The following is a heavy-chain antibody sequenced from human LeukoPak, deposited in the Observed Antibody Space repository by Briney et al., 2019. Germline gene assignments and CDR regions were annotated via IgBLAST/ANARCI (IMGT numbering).Heavy chain of an antibody. Sequence: EASVKVSCKASGGTFSSYAISWVRQAPGQGLEWMGRIIPILGIANYAQKFQGRVTITADKSTSTAYMELSSLRSGDTAVYYCARDRDYYDSSVYYSYWGQGTLVTVSS. CDR1: GGTFSSYA. CDR3: ARDRDYYDSSVYYSY. V-gene: IGHV1-69*04. D-gene: IGHD3-22*01. J-gene: IGHJ4*02. CDR2: IIPILGIA.